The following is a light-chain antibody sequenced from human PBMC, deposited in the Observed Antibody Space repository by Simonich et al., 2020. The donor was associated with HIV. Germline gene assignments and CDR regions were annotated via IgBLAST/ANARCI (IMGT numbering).Light chain of an antibody. Sequence: EIVMTQSPATLSVSPGERATLSCRASQSVGSSLAWYQQEPGQAPRLLIYGASTRATGIPARFSGSGSGTEFTLTISSLQAEGVAVYYCQQYYSTPQTFGQGTKVEIK. CDR1: QSVGSS. V-gene: IGKV3-15*01. J-gene: IGKJ1*01. CDR3: QQYYSTPQT. CDR2: GAS.